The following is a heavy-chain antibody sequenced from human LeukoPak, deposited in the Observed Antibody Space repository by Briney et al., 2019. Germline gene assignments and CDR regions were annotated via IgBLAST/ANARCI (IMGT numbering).Heavy chain of an antibody. V-gene: IGHV3-74*03. J-gene: IGHJ4*02. CDR3: ARDQRVTGRPDIDY. Sequence: AGGSLRLSCAAYGFTFRNHWMHWVRQTPGKGLVWVSRVSSDGSSTTYADSVKGRFTISRDNAKNTLYLQMNNLRAEDTAMYYCARDQRVTGRPDIDYWGQGTLVIVSS. D-gene: IGHD6-6*01. CDR2: VSSDGSST. CDR1: GFTFRNHW.